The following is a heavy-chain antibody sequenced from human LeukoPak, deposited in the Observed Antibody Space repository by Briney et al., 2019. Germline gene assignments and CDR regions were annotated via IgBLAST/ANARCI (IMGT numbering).Heavy chain of an antibody. V-gene: IGHV4-34*01. Sequence: SETLSLTCAVYGGSFSGYYWSWIRQPPGKGLEWIGEINHSGSTNYNPSLKSRVTISVDTSKNQFSLKLSSVTAADTAVYYCARHGSQWLVNWFDPWGQGTLVTVSS. D-gene: IGHD6-19*01. CDR2: INHSGST. J-gene: IGHJ5*02. CDR3: ARHGSQWLVNWFDP. CDR1: GGSFSGYY.